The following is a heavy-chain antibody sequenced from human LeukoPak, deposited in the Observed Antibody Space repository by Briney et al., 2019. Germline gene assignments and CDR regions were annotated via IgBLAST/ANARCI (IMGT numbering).Heavy chain of an antibody. Sequence: PGGSLRLSCAASGLTFDDYAMHCVRQAPGKGLEWVSGISWNSGSIGYADSAKGRFTISRDNAKNSLYLQMNSLRAEDTALYYCAKDMMAVAGRGSLDYGGQGTLVTVSS. CDR2: ISWNSGSI. D-gene: IGHD6-19*01. CDR3: AKDMMAVAGRGSLDY. V-gene: IGHV3-9*01. J-gene: IGHJ4*02. CDR1: GLTFDDYA.